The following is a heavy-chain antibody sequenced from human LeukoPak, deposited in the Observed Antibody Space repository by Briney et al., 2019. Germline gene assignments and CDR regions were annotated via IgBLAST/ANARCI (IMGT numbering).Heavy chain of an antibody. D-gene: IGHD2-2*01. J-gene: IGHJ3*02. CDR3: AELVVPAASPSRNAFDI. Sequence: GASVKVSCKASGYTFTGYYMHWVRQAPGQGLEWMGWINPNSGGTNYAQKFQGRVTMTRDTSISTAYMELSRLRSDDTAVYYCAELVVPAASPSRNAFDIWGQGTMVTVSS. CDR2: INPNSGGT. V-gene: IGHV1-2*02. CDR1: GYTFTGYY.